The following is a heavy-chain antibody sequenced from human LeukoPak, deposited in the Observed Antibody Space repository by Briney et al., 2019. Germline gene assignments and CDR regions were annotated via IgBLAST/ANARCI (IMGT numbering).Heavy chain of an antibody. CDR2: MYYSGST. CDR1: GGSMNDYY. CDR3: ARGWGYFDY. Sequence: PSETLSLTCTVSGGSMNDYYWTWIRQPPGRGLEWIGYMYYSGSTNYNPSLKSRVSISVDTSKNQFFLKVTSVTAADTAVYYCARGWGYFDYWGQGTLVTVSS. J-gene: IGHJ4*02. V-gene: IGHV4-59*08. D-gene: IGHD3-16*01.